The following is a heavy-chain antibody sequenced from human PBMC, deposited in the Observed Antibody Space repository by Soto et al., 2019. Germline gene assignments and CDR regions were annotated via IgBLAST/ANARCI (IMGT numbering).Heavy chain of an antibody. J-gene: IGHJ4*02. CDR2: IYHSGRT. V-gene: IGHV4-39*07. D-gene: IGHD7-27*01. CDR3: ALLRLGPDYFDF. CDR1: GASITTSSYY. Sequence: QLQLQESGPGHVKPSETLALTCSVSGASITTSSYYWAWIRQPPGKGLEWVGSIYHSGRTYYNPSLKSRVTLSVDMSDNQSSLRLTSVSAADTAVYYCALLRLGPDYFDFWSPGTLVTVSS.